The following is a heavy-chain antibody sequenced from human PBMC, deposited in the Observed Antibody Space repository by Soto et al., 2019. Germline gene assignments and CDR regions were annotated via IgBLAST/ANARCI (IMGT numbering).Heavy chain of an antibody. V-gene: IGHV3-23*01. Sequence: ESGGGLVQPGGSLRLSCAASGFTFSSYAMSWVRQAPGKGLEWVSAISGSGGSTYYADSVKGRFTISRDNSKNTLYLQMNSLRAEDTAVYYCAKEGLVRGVIITYGMDVWGQGTTVTVSS. D-gene: IGHD3-10*01. J-gene: IGHJ6*02. CDR3: AKEGLVRGVIITYGMDV. CDR1: GFTFSSYA. CDR2: ISGSGGST.